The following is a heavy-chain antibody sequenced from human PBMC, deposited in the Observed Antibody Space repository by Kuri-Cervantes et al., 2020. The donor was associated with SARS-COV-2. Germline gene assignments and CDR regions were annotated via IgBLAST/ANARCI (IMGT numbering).Heavy chain of an antibody. D-gene: IGHD2-2*01. J-gene: IGHJ5*02. CDR3: AGQIVVVPAAIYWFDP. CDR1: GYSFTSYW. V-gene: IGHV5-51*01. Sequence: KVSCKGSGYSFTSYWIGWVRQMPGKGLEWMGIIYPGDSDTRYSPSFQGQVTISADKSISTAYLQWSSLKASDTAMYYCAGQIVVVPAAIYWFDPWGQGTLVTVSS. CDR2: IYPGDSDT.